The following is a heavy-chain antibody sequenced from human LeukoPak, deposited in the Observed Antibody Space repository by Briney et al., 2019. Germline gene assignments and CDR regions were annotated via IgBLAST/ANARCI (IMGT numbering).Heavy chain of an antibody. CDR2: ISSSSSYI. CDR1: GFTFSSYS. J-gene: IGHJ4*02. CDR3: ARDKDILTGSFDY. D-gene: IGHD3-9*01. Sequence: GGSLRLSCAASGFTFSSYSMNWVRQAPGKGLEWVSSISSSSSYIYYADSVKGRFTISRGNAKNSLYLQMNSLRAEDTAVYYCARDKDILTGSFDYWGQGTLVTVSS. V-gene: IGHV3-21*01.